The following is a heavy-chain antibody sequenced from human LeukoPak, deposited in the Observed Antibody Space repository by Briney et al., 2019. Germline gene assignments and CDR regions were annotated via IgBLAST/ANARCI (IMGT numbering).Heavy chain of an antibody. CDR3: ARITPGGNSGDY. Sequence: SETLSLTCTVSGGSISSSSYYCGWIRQPPGKGLEWIGSVYSSGSTYYNPSLKSRVTISVDTSKNQFSLKLTSVTAADTAVYYCARITPGGNSGDYWGQGTLVTVSS. CDR2: VYSSGST. J-gene: IGHJ4*02. V-gene: IGHV4-39*01. CDR1: GGSISSSSYY. D-gene: IGHD4-23*01.